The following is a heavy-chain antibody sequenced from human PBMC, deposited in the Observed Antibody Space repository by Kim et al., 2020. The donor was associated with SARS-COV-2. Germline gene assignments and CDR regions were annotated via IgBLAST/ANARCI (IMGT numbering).Heavy chain of an antibody. V-gene: IGHV3-74*01. CDR3: GVGYDSSGLPVY. D-gene: IGHD3-22*01. CDR1: GFTFSSYW. CDR2: INSDGSST. Sequence: GGSLRLSCAASGFTFSSYWMHWVRQAPGKGLVWVSRINSDGSSTSYADSVKGRFTISRDNAKNTLYLQMNSLRAEDTAVYYCGVGYDSSGLPVYWGQGTLVTVSS. J-gene: IGHJ4*02.